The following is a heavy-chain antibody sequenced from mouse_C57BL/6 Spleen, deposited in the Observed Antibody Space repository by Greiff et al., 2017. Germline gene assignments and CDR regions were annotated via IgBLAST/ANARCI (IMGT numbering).Heavy chain of an antibody. D-gene: IGHD1-1*01. CDR2: IYPGDGDT. J-gene: IGHJ2*01. CDR3: ARELNYYGGY. Sequence: QVQLQQSGPELVKPGASVNISCKASGYAFSSSWMNWVKQRPGKGLEWIGRIYPGDGDTNYNGKFKGKATLTADKSSSTAYMQLSSLTSEDSAVYFCARELNYYGGYWGQGTTLTVSS. CDR1: GYAFSSSW. V-gene: IGHV1-82*01.